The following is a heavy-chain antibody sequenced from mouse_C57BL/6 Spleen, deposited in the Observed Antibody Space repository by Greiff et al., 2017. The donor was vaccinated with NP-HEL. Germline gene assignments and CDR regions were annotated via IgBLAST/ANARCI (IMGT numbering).Heavy chain of an antibody. CDR2: IDPSDSYT. Sequence: QVQLQQPGAELVRPGTSVKLSCKASGYTFTSYWMHWVKQRPGQGLEWIGVIDPSDSYTNYNQKFKGKATLTVDTSSSTAYMQLSSLTSEDSAVYYCARSDASYYMGFAYWGQGTLVTVSA. CDR1: GYTFTSYW. V-gene: IGHV1-59*01. CDR3: ARSDASYYMGFAY. J-gene: IGHJ3*01. D-gene: IGHD1-1*01.